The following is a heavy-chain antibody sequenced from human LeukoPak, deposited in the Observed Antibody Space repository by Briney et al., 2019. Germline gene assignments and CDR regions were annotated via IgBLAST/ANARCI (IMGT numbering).Heavy chain of an antibody. CDR3: AREGPGGSSSYYYGMDV. V-gene: IGHV4-61*01. CDR2: IYYSGST. J-gene: IGHJ6*02. D-gene: IGHD6-6*01. Sequence: SETLSLTCTVSGGSISSSSYYWSWIRQPPGKGLEWIGYIYYSGSTNYNPSLKSRVTISVDTSKNQFSLKLSSVTAADTAVYYCAREGPGGSSSYYYGMDVWGQGTTVTVSS. CDR1: GGSISSSSYY.